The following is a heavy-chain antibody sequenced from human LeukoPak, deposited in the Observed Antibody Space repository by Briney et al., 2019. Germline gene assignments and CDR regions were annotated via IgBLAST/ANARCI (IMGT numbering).Heavy chain of an antibody. V-gene: IGHV3-23*01. CDR1: GLTASHNVNNA. Sequence: GGSLRLSCAASGLTASHNVNNAMSWVRHAPGKGLEWVSGITTSGSTYYADSVKGRFTISRENSNNTLYLHMDSLRAEDTAVYYCAKAPVWNYYYGLDVWGLGTTVTVSS. CDR2: ITTSGST. D-gene: IGHD2-21*01. J-gene: IGHJ6*02. CDR3: AKAPVWNYYYGLDV.